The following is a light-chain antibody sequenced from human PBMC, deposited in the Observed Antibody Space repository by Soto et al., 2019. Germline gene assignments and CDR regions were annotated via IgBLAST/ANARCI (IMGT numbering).Light chain of an antibody. CDR3: QQTYITPHT. CDR2: GAD. V-gene: IGKV1-39*01. J-gene: IGKJ4*01. Sequence: DIRVTQSPSSLSASVGDRVTISCRTSQNIDNYLQWYKQKPGKAPRLLIYGADNLQSGVPSYFSGSGSGTDFTLTITSLQPDDFATYFCQQTYITPHTFGGGTRVEIK. CDR1: QNIDNY.